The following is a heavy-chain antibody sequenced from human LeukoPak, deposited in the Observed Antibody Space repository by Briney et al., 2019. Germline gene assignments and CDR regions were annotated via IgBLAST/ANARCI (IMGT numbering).Heavy chain of an antibody. CDR2: ISGDGSDT. Sequence: PGGSLRLSCAASGFTFDNYAMHWVRLAPGKGLEWVSLISGDGSDTNYADSVKGRFTISRDNSENSLYLQMNSLGTEDTALYYCAKSDPNWRYFGYWGQGTLVTVSS. CDR3: AKSDPNWRYFGY. CDR1: GFTFDNYA. D-gene: IGHD7-27*01. J-gene: IGHJ4*02. V-gene: IGHV3-43*02.